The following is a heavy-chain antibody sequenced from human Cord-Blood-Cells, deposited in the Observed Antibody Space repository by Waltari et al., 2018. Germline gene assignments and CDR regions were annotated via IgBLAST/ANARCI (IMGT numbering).Heavy chain of an antibody. CDR3: ARVVISSSFFDY. D-gene: IGHD6-6*01. V-gene: IGHV4-59*11. CDR2: IYYSGST. CDR1: GGSISSHY. J-gene: IGHJ4*02. Sequence: QVQLQESGPGLVKPSETLSLTCTVSGGSISSHYWSWIRQPPGKGLAWIGYIYYSGSTNYNPSLKSRVTISVDTSKNQFSLKLSSVTAADTVVYYCARVVISSSFFDYWGQGTLVTVSS.